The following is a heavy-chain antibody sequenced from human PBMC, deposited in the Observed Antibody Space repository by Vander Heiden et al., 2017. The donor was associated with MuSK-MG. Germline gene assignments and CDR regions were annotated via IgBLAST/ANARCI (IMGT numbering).Heavy chain of an antibody. J-gene: IGHJ6*02. Sequence: EVQLVESGGGLVKPGGSLRLSCAASGFTLSSYSMNWVRQAPGKGLEWVSHIRSSRIYIYYADSVKGRFTISRDNAKNSLYLQMNSLRAEDTAVYYCARDSPELRWGVGIDYYYYGMDVWGQGTTVTVSS. CDR1: GFTLSSYS. CDR3: ARDSPELRWGVGIDYYYYGMDV. D-gene: IGHD3-16*01. CDR2: IRSSRIYI. V-gene: IGHV3-21*01.